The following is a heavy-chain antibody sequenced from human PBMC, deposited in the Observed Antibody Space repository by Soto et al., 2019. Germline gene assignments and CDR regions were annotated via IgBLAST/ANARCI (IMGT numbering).Heavy chain of an antibody. CDR1: GYTFTGYY. CDR3: AKGGAIVAAGTRVYLYNAMDV. V-gene: IGHV1-2*02. Sequence: ASVKVSCKASGYTFTGYYVHWVRQAPGQGLEWMGWINPNSGDTYLAQRFQGRVTMNRDTSIGTAYMELRGLTSDDTAEYYCAKGGAIVAAGTRVYLYNAMDVWSQGTTVTVSS. J-gene: IGHJ6*02. D-gene: IGHD1-26*01. CDR2: INPNSGDT.